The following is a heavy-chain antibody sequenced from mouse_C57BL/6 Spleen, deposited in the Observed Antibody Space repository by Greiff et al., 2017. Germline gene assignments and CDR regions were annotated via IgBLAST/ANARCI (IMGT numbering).Heavy chain of an antibody. CDR1: GYAFSSSW. CDR2: ISPGDGDT. V-gene: IGHV1-82*01. J-gene: IGHJ2*01. D-gene: IGHD3-2*02. Sequence: QVQLQQSGPELVKPGASVKLSCKASGYAFSSSWMHWVKQRPGTGLAWIGRISPGDGDTNYNGKFKGKATLTADKSSSTAYMQLSSLTSEDAAVYFCARELRLPYFDYWGQGTTLTVSS. CDR3: ARELRLPYFDY.